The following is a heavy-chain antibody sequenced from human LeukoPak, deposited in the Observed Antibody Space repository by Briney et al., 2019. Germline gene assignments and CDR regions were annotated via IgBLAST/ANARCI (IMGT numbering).Heavy chain of an antibody. J-gene: IGHJ4*02. Sequence: SETLSLTCTVSGISISSSNSYWGWIRQPPGKGLEWIGSIYYTGNTYYNASLKSRVTISVDTSKNQFYLKLSSVTAADTAVYYCARAVGSFDWLPLFDYWGQGTLVTVSS. CDR2: IYYTGNT. CDR1: GISISSSNSY. V-gene: IGHV4-39*07. D-gene: IGHD3-9*01. CDR3: ARAVGSFDWLPLFDY.